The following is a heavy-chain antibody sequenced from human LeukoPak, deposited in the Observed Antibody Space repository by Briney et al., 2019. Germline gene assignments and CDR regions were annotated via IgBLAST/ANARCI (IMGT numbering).Heavy chain of an antibody. Sequence: GGSLRLSCAASGFTFSDYYMSWIRQAPGKGLEWVSYISSSGSTIYYADSVKGRFTISRDNAKNSLYLQMNSLRAEDTAVYYCARDPPPGEGATTGDYWGQGTLVTVSS. D-gene: IGHD1-26*01. CDR1: GFTFSDYY. CDR3: ARDPPPGEGATTGDY. J-gene: IGHJ4*02. CDR2: ISSSGSTI. V-gene: IGHV3-11*01.